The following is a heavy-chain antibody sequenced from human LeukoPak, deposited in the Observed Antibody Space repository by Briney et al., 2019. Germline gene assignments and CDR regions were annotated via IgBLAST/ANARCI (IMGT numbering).Heavy chain of an antibody. D-gene: IGHD1-7*01. J-gene: IGHJ4*02. CDR2: VYYSGST. V-gene: IGHV4-59*01. Sequence: SETLSLTCTVSGGSISSYYWSWIRQPPGKGLEWIGYVYYSGSTNYNPSLKSRVTISVDTSKNQFSLKLSSVTAADTAVYYCARVELMDEFDYWGQGTLVTVSS. CDR3: ARVELMDEFDY. CDR1: GGSISSYY.